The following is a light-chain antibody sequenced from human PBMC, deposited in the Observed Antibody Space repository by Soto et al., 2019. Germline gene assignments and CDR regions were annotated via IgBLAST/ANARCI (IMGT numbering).Light chain of an antibody. CDR1: QSVGSSY. Sequence: EIVLTQSPGTLSLSPGERATLSCRASQSVGSSYLAWYQQKPGQAPRLLIYGASIRATGTPARFSGSGSGTDFTLTVSRLAPEDFAVYYCQQFGTSPLTFGGGTKVEIK. V-gene: IGKV3-20*01. CDR3: QQFGTSPLT. J-gene: IGKJ4*01. CDR2: GAS.